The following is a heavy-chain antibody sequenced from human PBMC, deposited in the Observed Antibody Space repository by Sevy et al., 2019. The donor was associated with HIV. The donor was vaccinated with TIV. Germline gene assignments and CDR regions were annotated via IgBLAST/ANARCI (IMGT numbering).Heavy chain of an antibody. CDR2: ISSSSSTI. V-gene: IGHV3-48*02. Sequence: GGSLRLSCAASGFTFSSYSMNWVRQAPGKGLEWVSYISSSSSTIYYGDSVKGRFTISRDNAKNSLYLQMNSLRDEDTAVYYCARDGRGWFGENYYYGLDVGGQGTTVTVSS. D-gene: IGHD3-10*01. CDR3: ARDGRGWFGENYYYGLDV. J-gene: IGHJ6*02. CDR1: GFTFSSYS.